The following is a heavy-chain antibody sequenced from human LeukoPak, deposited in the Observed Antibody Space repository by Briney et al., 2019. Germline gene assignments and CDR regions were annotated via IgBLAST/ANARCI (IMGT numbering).Heavy chain of an antibody. D-gene: IGHD6-13*01. Sequence: SETLSLTCTVSGGSISSSSHYWGWIRQTSGKGLEWIGSIFYSGNTYYNPSLQSRVTVSVDTSKDQFSLKMRSVTAADTAVYYCARRALVIAAAGTGAFDIRGQGTMVTVSS. CDR1: GGSISSSSHY. J-gene: IGHJ3*02. CDR2: IFYSGNT. CDR3: ARRALVIAAAGTGAFDI. V-gene: IGHV4-39*01.